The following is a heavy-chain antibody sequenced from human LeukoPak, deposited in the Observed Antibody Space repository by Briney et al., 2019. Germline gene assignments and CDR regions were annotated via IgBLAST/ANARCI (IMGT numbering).Heavy chain of an antibody. CDR1: SGSISNGGYY. CDR2: IYYSRST. J-gene: IGHJ1*01. Sequence: SQTLSLTCTVFSGSISNGGYYWNWVRQHPEKGLEWIGYIYYSRSTWYNPSLKSRVSISQDTSKNQFSLKLSSVTAADTAVYYCARAYCGGDCYPGYFQHWGQGTLVTVSS. D-gene: IGHD2-21*01. CDR3: ARAYCGGDCYPGYFQH. V-gene: IGHV4-31*03.